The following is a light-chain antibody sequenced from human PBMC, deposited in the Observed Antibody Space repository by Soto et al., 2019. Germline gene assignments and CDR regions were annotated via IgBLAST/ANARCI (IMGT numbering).Light chain of an antibody. Sequence: EIVLTQSPGTLSLSPGERATLSCRASQSVSSSYLAWYQQKPGQAPRLLIYGASRRATGIPDRFSGSGSGKDFTLTISRLELEDFAVYYCQQYGSSPPYTFGQGTKLEIK. CDR1: QSVSSSY. CDR3: QQYGSSPPYT. CDR2: GAS. V-gene: IGKV3-20*01. J-gene: IGKJ2*01.